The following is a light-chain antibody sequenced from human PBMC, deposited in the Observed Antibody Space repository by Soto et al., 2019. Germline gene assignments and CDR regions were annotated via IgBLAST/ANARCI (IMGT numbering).Light chain of an antibody. V-gene: IGKV1-5*01. CDR3: QQYTKYPWT. CDR2: DVS. Sequence: DIQMTQSPPTLSASVGDRVTITCRASQSISSWLAWYQQRPGKAPNLLIYDVSSLESGVPSRFSCSGSGTEFTLTISSLQPDDLATYYCQQYTKYPWTFGQGPKVEIK. CDR1: QSISSW. J-gene: IGKJ1*01.